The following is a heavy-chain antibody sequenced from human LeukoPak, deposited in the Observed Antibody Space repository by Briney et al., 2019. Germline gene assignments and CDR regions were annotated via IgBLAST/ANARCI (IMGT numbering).Heavy chain of an antibody. D-gene: IGHD6-6*01. J-gene: IGHJ4*02. Sequence: GGPLRLSCAASGFTFSSYAMHWVRQAPGKALEWVALISYDGSDKYYADSVKGRFTISRDNSKNTLSLQMNSLRAEDTALFYCAKARSPYTSSSGVDYWGQGTLVTVSS. CDR2: ISYDGSDK. V-gene: IGHV3-30*18. CDR3: AKARSPYTSSSGVDY. CDR1: GFTFSSYA.